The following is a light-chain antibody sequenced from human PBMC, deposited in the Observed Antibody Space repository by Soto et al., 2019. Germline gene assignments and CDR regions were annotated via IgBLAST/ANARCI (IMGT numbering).Light chain of an antibody. CDR1: SNDLGNYNY. CDR3: SSYTSSSTWV. Sequence: QSVLTQPASVSGSPGQSITISCTGTSNDLGNYNYVSWYQQHPGKTPKLMIYEVSNRPSGVSNRFSGSKSGNTASLTISGLQAEDEADYYCSSYTSSSTWVFGGGTKLTVL. CDR2: EVS. V-gene: IGLV2-14*01. J-gene: IGLJ3*02.